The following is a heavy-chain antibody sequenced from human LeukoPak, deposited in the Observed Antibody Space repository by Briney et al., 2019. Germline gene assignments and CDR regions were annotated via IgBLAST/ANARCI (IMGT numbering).Heavy chain of an antibody. D-gene: IGHD2-2*01. CDR1: GGSFSGYY. CDR3: ARDGGSDIVVIDY. V-gene: IGHV4-34*01. CDR2: INHSGST. J-gene: IGHJ4*02. Sequence: SETLSLTCAVYGGSFSGYYWSWIRQPPGKGLEWIGEINHSGSTNYNPSLKSRVTISVDTSKNQFSLKLSSVTAADTAVYYCARDGGSDIVVIDYWGQGTLVTVSS.